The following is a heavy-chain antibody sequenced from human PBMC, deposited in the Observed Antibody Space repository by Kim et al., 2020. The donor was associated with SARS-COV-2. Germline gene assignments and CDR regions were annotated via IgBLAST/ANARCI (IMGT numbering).Heavy chain of an antibody. V-gene: IGHV3-9*01. CDR1: GFTFGDYA. D-gene: IGHD4-17*01. CDR2: ISWDSGSI. Sequence: GGSLRLSCAASGFTFGDYAMHWVRQAPGKGLEWVSGISWDSGSIGYADSVKGRFTISRDNAKNSLYLQMNSLRAEDTALYYCAKDRSIKTYGDYNLDYWGQGTRVTVAS. CDR3: AKDRSIKTYGDYNLDY. J-gene: IGHJ4*02.